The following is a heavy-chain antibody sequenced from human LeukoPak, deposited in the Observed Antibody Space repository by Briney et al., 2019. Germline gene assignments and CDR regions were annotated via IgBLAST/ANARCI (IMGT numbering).Heavy chain of an antibody. D-gene: IGHD5-12*01. V-gene: IGHV4-59*01. Sequence: SETLSLTCTVSGGSFSSYYWSWIRQPPGKGLEWIGYIYYSGSTNYNPSLKSRDTISLDTSKNQFSLKLSSVTAADTAVYYCVRAVGPVGGYDSPWGQGTLVTVSS. J-gene: IGHJ5*02. CDR3: VRAVGPVGGYDSP. CDR1: GGSFSSYY. CDR2: IYYSGST.